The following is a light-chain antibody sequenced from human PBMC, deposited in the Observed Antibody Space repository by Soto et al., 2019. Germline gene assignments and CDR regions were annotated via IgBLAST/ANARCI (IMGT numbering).Light chain of an antibody. CDR3: QQRSNWPPIT. CDR1: QSIRSW. J-gene: IGKJ5*01. CDR2: KAS. V-gene: IGKV1-5*03. Sequence: DIQMTQSPSTLSASVGDRVTLTCRASQSIRSWVAWYQQKPGKAPKPLTYKASSLESGVPSRFSGSGSGTEFTLTISSLEPEDAAVYYCQQRSNWPPITFGRGTRLETK.